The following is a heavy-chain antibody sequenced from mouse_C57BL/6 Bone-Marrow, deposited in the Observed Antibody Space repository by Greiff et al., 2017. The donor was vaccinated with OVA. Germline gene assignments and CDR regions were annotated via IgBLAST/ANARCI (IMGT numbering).Heavy chain of an antibody. Sequence: EVQVVESGAELVRPGASVKLSCTASGFNIKDDYMHWVKQRPEQGLEWIGWIDPENGDTEYASKFQGKATITADTSSNTAYLQLSSLTSEDTAVYYSTSYGNLDYWGQGTTLTVSS. J-gene: IGHJ2*01. CDR1: GFNIKDDY. D-gene: IGHD2-1*01. CDR2: IDPENGDT. CDR3: TSYGNLDY. V-gene: IGHV14-4*01.